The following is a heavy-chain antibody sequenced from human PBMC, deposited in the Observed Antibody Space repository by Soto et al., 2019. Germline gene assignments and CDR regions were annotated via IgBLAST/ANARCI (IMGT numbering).Heavy chain of an antibody. CDR2: IIPIFGTA. J-gene: IGHJ6*02. CDR3: ARDSTSTYYYGSGKGNGMDV. D-gene: IGHD3-10*01. CDR1: GGTFSSYA. V-gene: IGHV1-69*13. Sequence: VASVKVSCKASGGTFSSYAISWVRQAPGQGLEWMGGIIPIFGTANYAQKFQGRVTITADESTSTAYMELSSLRSEDTAVYYCARDSTSTYYYGSGKGNGMDVWGQGTTVTVSS.